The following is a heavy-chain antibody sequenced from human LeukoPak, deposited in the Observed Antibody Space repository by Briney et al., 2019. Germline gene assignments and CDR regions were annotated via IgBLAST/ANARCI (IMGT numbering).Heavy chain of an antibody. CDR2: INDSGST. Sequence: PSETLSLTCTVSGGSVSSGSHYWSWLRQPPGKRLEWIGYINDSGSTSYNPSLKSRVTISVDTSQNQFSLKLTSVTAADTAVYYCARAVVLYYFDYWGQGTLVTVSS. CDR1: GGSVSSGSHY. CDR3: ARAVVLYYFDY. D-gene: IGHD3-22*01. V-gene: IGHV4-61*01. J-gene: IGHJ4*02.